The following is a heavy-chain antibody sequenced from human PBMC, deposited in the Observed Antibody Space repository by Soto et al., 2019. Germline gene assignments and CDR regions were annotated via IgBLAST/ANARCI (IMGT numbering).Heavy chain of an antibody. CDR1: GGSISSSSYY. Sequence: SETLSLTCTVSGGSISSSSYYWSWIRQPPGKGLEWVGYIYYGGTTSYNPSLQSRVTISLETSKSQFSLRLTSVTAADTAVYYCARLGAYYQSLGPWGPGTLVTVSS. J-gene: IGHJ5*02. CDR2: IYYGGTT. CDR3: ARLGAYYQSLGP. D-gene: IGHD3-22*01. V-gene: IGHV4-61*05.